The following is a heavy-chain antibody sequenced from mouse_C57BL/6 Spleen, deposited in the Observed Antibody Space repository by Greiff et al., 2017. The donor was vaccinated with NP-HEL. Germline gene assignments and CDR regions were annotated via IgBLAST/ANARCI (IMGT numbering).Heavy chain of an antibody. CDR1: GYTFTDYY. CDR2: INPYNGGT. D-gene: IGHD3-2*02. Sequence: EVQLQQSGPVLVKPGASVKMSCKASGYTFTDYYMNWVKQSHGKSLEWIGVINPYNGGTSSNQKFKGKATLTVDKSSSTAYMELNSLTSEDSAVYYCARSGAQATFYAMDYWGQGTSVTVSS. CDR3: ARSGAQATFYAMDY. J-gene: IGHJ4*01. V-gene: IGHV1-19*01.